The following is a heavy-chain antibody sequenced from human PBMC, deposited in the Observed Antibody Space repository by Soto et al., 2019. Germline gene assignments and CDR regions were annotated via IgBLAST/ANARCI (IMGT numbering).Heavy chain of an antibody. CDR3: AHPRGYGVFDAVDI. CDR2: ISGSGGST. CDR1: GFTFSSYA. V-gene: IGHV3-23*01. Sequence: EVQLLESGGGLVQPGGSLRLSCTASGFTFSSYAMSWVRQAPGKGLEWVSAISGSGGSTYYADSVKGRFTISRDNSINTLYLHMSSLRTEDTAVFYCAHPRGYGVFDAVDIWGQGTMVTVSS. J-gene: IGHJ3*02. D-gene: IGHD4-17*01.